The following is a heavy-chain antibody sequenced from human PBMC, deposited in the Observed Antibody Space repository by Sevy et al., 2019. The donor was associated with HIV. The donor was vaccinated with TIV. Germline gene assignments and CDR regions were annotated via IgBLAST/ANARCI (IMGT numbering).Heavy chain of an antibody. V-gene: IGHV4-31*03. CDR2: IFSGGST. Sequence: SETLSLTCTVSGDSISRSGYYWTWLRQHPGRGLEWLGYIFSGGSTHYNPSLRSRLTISVDTSTNEFSLTLTSVIAADTAVYYCARDRERIGGDFDYWGQGTLVTVSS. CDR3: ARDRERIGGDFDY. D-gene: IGHD2-21*01. J-gene: IGHJ4*02. CDR1: GDSISRSGYY.